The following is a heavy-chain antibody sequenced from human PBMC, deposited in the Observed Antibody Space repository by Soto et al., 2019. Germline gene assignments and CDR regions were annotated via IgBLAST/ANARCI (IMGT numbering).Heavy chain of an antibody. CDR3: ASPRQGNYDFLSGYYALDY. V-gene: IGHV4-39*01. J-gene: IGHJ4*02. Sequence: SETLSLTCTVSGASISSSRSYWGWVRQPPGKGLEWIVSFYYIGGTYSTYYNPSLKSRVTISVDTSKSQFSLNLRSVTAADTAVYYCASPRQGNYDFLSGYYALDYWGQGTLVTVSS. D-gene: IGHD3-3*01. CDR1: GASISSSRSY. CDR2: FYYIGGT.